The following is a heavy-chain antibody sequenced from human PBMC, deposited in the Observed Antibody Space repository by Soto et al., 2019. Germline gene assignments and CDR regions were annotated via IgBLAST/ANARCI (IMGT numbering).Heavy chain of an antibody. Sequence: QVQLVESGGGVVQPGRSLRLSCAASGFTFSSYGMHWVRQAPGKGLEWVAVISYDGSNKYYADSVKGRFTISRDNSKNTLCLQMNSLSAEDTAVYYCARSPYSVSYLAYFDYWGQGTLVTVSS. V-gene: IGHV3-30*03. CDR1: GFTFSSYG. CDR3: ARSPYSVSYLAYFDY. J-gene: IGHJ4*02. D-gene: IGHD1-26*01. CDR2: ISYDGSNK.